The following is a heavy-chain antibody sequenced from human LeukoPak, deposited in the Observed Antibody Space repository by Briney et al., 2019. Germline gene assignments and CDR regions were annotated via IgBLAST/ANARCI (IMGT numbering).Heavy chain of an antibody. J-gene: IGHJ6*02. CDR3: AKDLKSWYHYYAMDV. Sequence: GGSLRLSCAASGFTFDDYAMHWVRQAPGKGLEWVSGISWNSGNIGYADSVKGRFTISRDNAKNSLYLQINSLRAEDTALYYCAKDLKSWYHYYAMDVWGQGTTVTVSS. V-gene: IGHV3-9*01. CDR2: ISWNSGNI. CDR1: GFTFDDYA. D-gene: IGHD6-13*01.